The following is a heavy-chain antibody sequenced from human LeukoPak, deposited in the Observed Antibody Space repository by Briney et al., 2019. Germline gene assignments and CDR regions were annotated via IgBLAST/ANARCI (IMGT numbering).Heavy chain of an antibody. D-gene: IGHD6-13*01. V-gene: IGHV3-13*01. J-gene: IGHJ4*02. CDR1: GFTFSSYD. CDR3: ARGSGIAAAGTLDY. Sequence: PGGSLRLSCAASGFTFSSYDMHWVRQATGKGLEWVSAIGTAGDTYYPGSVKGRFTISRENAKNSLYLQMNSLRAGDTAVYYCARGSGIAAAGTLDYWGQGTLVTVSS. CDR2: IGTAGDT.